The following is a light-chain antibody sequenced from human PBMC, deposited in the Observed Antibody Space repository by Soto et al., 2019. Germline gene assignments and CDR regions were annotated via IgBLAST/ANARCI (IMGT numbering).Light chain of an antibody. J-gene: IGLJ1*01. CDR2: EVS. Sequence: QSALTQPASVSGSPGHSFAISCTGTSSDVGAYNYISWYQQHPGKAPKLLLSEVSNRPSGVSDRFSGSKSGNTASLTISGLQAEDEADYYCSSLTTSFTYVFGTGTKVTVL. CDR3: SSLTTSFTYV. CDR1: SSDVGAYNY. V-gene: IGLV2-14*01.